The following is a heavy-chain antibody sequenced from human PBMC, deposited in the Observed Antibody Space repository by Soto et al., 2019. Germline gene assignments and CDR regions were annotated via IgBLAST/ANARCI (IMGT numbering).Heavy chain of an antibody. J-gene: IGHJ5*02. CDR2: INHSGST. CDR1: GGSFSGYY. CDR3: ATDYVLDP. V-gene: IGHV4-34*01. Sequence: SETLSLTCAVYGGSFSGYYWSWIRQPPGKGLEWIGEINHSGSTNYNPSLKSRVTLSVDTSKTQFSLKLSSVPAADTAVYYCATDYVLDPWGQGTLVTVSS. D-gene: IGHD4-17*01.